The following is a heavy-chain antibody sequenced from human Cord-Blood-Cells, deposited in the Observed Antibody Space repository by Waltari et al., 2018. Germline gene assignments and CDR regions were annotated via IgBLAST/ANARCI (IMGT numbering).Heavy chain of an antibody. CDR2: IDTSGST. J-gene: IGHJ5*02. V-gene: IGHV4-61*09. CDR3: ARDGGPDCSSTSCYPNWFDP. D-gene: IGHD2-2*01. Sequence: QVQLQESGPGLVKPSQTLSLTCTVLGGPISSGSYYWSRIRQPAGKGLEWIGYIDTSGSTNYNPSLKSRVTISVDTSKNQFSLKLSSVTAADTAVYYCARDGGPDCSSTSCYPNWFDPWGQGTLVTVSS. CDR1: GGPISSGSYY.